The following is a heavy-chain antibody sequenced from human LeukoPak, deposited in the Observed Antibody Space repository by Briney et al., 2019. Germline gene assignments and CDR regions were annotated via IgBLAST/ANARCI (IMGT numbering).Heavy chain of an antibody. J-gene: IGHJ4*02. V-gene: IGHV4-59*11. CDR1: GGSLSSHY. CDR2: IHDTGST. D-gene: IGHD2-2*01. Sequence: SETLSLTCSVSGGSLSSHYWSWIRQPPGKGLELIGHIHDTGSTFYNPSLRGRVTISLDTSNNQFSSKLTSMTAADTAVYYCARSSSGCSTSSCYLTYWGQGTLVTVS. CDR3: ARSSSGCSTSSCYLTY.